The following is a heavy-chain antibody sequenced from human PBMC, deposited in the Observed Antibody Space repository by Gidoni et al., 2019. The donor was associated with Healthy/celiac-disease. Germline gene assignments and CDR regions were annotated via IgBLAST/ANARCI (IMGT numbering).Heavy chain of an antibody. J-gene: IGHJ5*02. V-gene: IGHV3-49*03. D-gene: IGHD3-10*01. CDR2: IRSKAYGGTT. Sequence: EVQLVESGGGFVQPGRSLRLSCSASGFTFGVYAMRWFRQAPGKGLEWVGFIRSKAYGGTTEYAASVKGRFTISRDDSKSIAYLQMNSLKTEDTAVYYCTREGPGVQGVKVFDPWGQGTLVTVSS. CDR1: GFTFGVYA. CDR3: TREGPGVQGVKVFDP.